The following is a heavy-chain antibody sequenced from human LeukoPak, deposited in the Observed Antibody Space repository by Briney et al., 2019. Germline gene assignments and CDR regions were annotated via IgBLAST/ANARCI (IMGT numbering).Heavy chain of an antibody. J-gene: IGHJ4*02. V-gene: IGHV3-9*01. CDR2: ISWNSGSI. D-gene: IGHD6-13*01. Sequence: GGSLRLSCATSGFNFDDYAMHWVRQAPGKGLEWVSGISWNSGSIGYADSVKGRFTISRDNAKNSLYLQMNSLRAEDTALYYCAKAKYSSSWYAASFDYWGQGTRVTVSS. CDR3: AKAKYSSSWYAASFDY. CDR1: GFNFDDYA.